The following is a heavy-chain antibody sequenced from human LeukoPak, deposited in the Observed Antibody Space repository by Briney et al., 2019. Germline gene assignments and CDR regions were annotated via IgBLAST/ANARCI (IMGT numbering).Heavy chain of an antibody. CDR3: ARRWDSSGYWYFDL. D-gene: IGHD3-22*01. CDR2: IYTSGST. J-gene: IGHJ2*01. CDR1: GGSISSGRYY. V-gene: IGHV4-61*02. Sequence: SETLSLTCTVSGGSISSGRYYWSWIRQPAGKGLEWHGRIYTSGSTNYNPSLKSRVTISVDTSKNQFSLKLSSVTAADTAVYYYARRWDSSGYWYFDLWGRGTLVTVSS.